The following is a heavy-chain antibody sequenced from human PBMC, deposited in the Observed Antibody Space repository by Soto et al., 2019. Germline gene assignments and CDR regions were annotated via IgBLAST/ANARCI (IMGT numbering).Heavy chain of an antibody. CDR3: ANGEKLVVTAQLRGYYYGMDV. V-gene: IGHV3-23*01. Sequence: GGSLRLSCAASGFTFSSYAMSWVRQAPGKGLEWVSAISGSGGSTDYAESVKGRFTISRDNSKNTLYLQMNSLRAEDTAVYYCANGEKLVVTAQLRGYYYGMDVWGQGTTVTVSS. CDR2: ISGSGGST. J-gene: IGHJ6*02. D-gene: IGHD2-21*02. CDR1: GFTFSSYA.